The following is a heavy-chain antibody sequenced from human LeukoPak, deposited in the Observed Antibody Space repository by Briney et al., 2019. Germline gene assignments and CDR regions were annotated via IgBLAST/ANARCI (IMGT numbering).Heavy chain of an antibody. CDR2: IYPGDSDT. CDR1: GYSFTSYW. D-gene: IGHD2-2*01. J-gene: IGHJ4*02. Sequence: GESLKISCKGSGYSFTSYWIGWVRQMPGKGLEWMGIIYPGDSDTRYSPSFQGQVTISADKSISTAYLRWSSLKASDTAVYYCARPKYCSSTSCYDYWGQGTLVTVSS. CDR3: ARPKYCSSTSCYDY. V-gene: IGHV5-51*01.